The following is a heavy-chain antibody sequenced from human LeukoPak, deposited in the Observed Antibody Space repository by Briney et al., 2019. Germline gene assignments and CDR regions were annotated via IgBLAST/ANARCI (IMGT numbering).Heavy chain of an antibody. CDR1: GGTISSYY. Sequence: PSETLTLTCTASGGTISSYYRSWIRQPPGKGLEWIGNINYSGSTKYNPSLKRRVTISVDTTNNQCLRELSSVAAAGTAVYYCAAGYGSGCYDYWGQGTLVTVSS. J-gene: IGHJ4*02. CDR3: AAGYGSGCYDY. CDR2: INYSGST. V-gene: IGHV4-59*01. D-gene: IGHD3-10*01.